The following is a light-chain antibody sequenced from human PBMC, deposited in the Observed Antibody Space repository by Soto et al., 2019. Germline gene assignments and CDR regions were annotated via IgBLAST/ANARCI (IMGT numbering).Light chain of an antibody. CDR3: QQYHTYWWT. V-gene: IGKV1-5*03. Sequence: DIQMIQSPSTLSASVGDRVTITCRASQTIINWLAWYQQKPGKAPKLLIYKASTLEGEVPSRFSGSGSETEFTLTINSLQPDDSATYYCQQYHTYWWTFGQGTKVEIK. J-gene: IGKJ1*01. CDR2: KAS. CDR1: QTIINW.